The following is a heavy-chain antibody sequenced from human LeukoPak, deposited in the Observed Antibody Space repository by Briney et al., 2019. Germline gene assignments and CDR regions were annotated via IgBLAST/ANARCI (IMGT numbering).Heavy chain of an antibody. CDR2: ISVCGNT. CDR3: AKAPVTTCSGAYCYPFDY. CDR1: GFTLSSYA. V-gene: IGHV3-23*01. D-gene: IGHD2-21*01. Sequence: GGSLRLSCAASGFTLSSYAMSWVRQAPGKGQEWVSAISVCGNTYHADSVKGRFTISRDSSKNTLYLQMNRLRAEDAAVYYCAKAPVTTCSGAYCYPFDYWGQGTLVTVSS. J-gene: IGHJ4*02.